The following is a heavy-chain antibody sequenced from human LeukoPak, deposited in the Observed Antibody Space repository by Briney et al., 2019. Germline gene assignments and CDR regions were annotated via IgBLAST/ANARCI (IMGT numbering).Heavy chain of an antibody. Sequence: ASVKVSCKASGYTFTGYYMHWVRQAPGQGLEWMGRINPNSGGTNYAQKFQGRVTMTRDTSISTAYMELSRPRSDDTAVYYCAWSTVTTNYFDYWGQGTLVTVSS. D-gene: IGHD4-17*01. V-gene: IGHV1-2*06. CDR2: INPNSGGT. CDR3: AWSTVTTNYFDY. CDR1: GYTFTGYY. J-gene: IGHJ4*02.